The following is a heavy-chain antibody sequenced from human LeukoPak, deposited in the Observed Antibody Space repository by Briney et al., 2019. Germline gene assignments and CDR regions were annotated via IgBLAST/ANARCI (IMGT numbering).Heavy chain of an antibody. CDR3: ARGPNLVTPSPSFDY. Sequence: PGGSLRLSCAASGFTFSSYAMHWVRQAPGKGLEWVAVISYDGSNKYYADSVKGRFTISRDNSKNTLYLQMNSLRAEDTAVYYCARGPNLVTPSPSFDYWGQGTLVTVSS. CDR2: ISYDGSNK. V-gene: IGHV3-30-3*01. D-gene: IGHD4-11*01. CDR1: GFTFSSYA. J-gene: IGHJ4*02.